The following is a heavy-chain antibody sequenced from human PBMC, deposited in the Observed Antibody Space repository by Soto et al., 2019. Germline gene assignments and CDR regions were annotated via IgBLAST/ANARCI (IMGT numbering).Heavy chain of an antibody. CDR2: IYYSGST. V-gene: IGHV4-30-4*01. Sequence: SETLSLTCTVSGGSISSGDYYWSWIRQPPGKGLEWIGYIYYSGSTYYNPSLKSRVTISVDTSKNQFSLKLSSVTAADTAVYYCARDRSGKGGNWFDPWGQGTLVTVSS. CDR3: ARDRSGKGGNWFDP. CDR1: GGSISSGDYY. J-gene: IGHJ5*02. D-gene: IGHD6-13*01.